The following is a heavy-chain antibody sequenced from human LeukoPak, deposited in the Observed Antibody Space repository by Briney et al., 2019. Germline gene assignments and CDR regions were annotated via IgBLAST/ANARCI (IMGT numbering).Heavy chain of an antibody. Sequence: ASVKVSCKASGYTFTTYDISWVRHAPGQGLEWMGWISTNNGNTNYAQKIRGRVTLTTDTSTSTAYMDLRSLRSDDTAVYYCVRGGYSTGYHWGQGTLVTVST. D-gene: IGHD2-8*02. CDR2: ISTNNGNT. J-gene: IGHJ4*02. CDR1: GYTFTTYD. CDR3: VRGGYSTGYH. V-gene: IGHV1-18*01.